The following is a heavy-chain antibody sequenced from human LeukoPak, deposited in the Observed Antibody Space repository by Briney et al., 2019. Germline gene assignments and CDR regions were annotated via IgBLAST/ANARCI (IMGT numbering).Heavy chain of an antibody. D-gene: IGHD6-19*01. CDR3: ATDRGIAVAGYFDY. Sequence: ASVKVSCKVSGYTLTELSMHWVRQAPGKGLEWMGGFDPEDGETIYAQKFQGRVTMTEVTSTDTAYMELSSLRSEDTAVYYCATDRGIAVAGYFDYWGQGTLVTVSS. CDR2: FDPEDGET. CDR1: GYTLTELS. J-gene: IGHJ4*02. V-gene: IGHV1-24*01.